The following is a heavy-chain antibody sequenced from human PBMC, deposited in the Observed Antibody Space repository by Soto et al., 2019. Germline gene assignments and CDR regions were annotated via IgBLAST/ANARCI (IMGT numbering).Heavy chain of an antibody. CDR1: GFSFSISP. J-gene: IGHJ4*02. Sequence: QVQLVESGGGVVQPGRSLRLSCAASGFSFSISPMHWVRQAPGKGPEWVALISYDGTNKFYADSVKGRFTISRDNSKSTMDLQVDRLRPEDAGVYYCARDPKTSGGQNWAFNYFDSWGQGTLVTVSS. V-gene: IGHV3-30-3*01. CDR3: ARDPKTSGGQNWAFNYFDS. D-gene: IGHD7-27*01. CDR2: ISYDGTNK.